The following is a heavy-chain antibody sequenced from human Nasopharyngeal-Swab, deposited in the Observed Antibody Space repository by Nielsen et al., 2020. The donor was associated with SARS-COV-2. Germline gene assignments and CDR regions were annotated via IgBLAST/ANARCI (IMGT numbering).Heavy chain of an antibody. V-gene: IGHV4-39*01. D-gene: IGHD4-17*01. Sequence: SETLSLTFIVSGGSISSSSYYWGWIRQPPGKGLEWIGSIYYSGSTYYNPSLKSRVTISVDTSKNQFSLKLSSVTAADTAVYYCARVVNSYGEHFDYWGQGTLVTVSS. CDR3: ARVVNSYGEHFDY. J-gene: IGHJ4*02. CDR2: IYYSGST. CDR1: GGSISSSSYY.